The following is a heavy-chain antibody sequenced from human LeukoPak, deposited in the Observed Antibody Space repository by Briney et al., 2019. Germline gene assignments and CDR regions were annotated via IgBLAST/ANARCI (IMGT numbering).Heavy chain of an antibody. CDR1: GGSISSYY. Sequence: SETLSLTCTVSGGSISSYYWSWIRQPPGKGLEWIACIYHTGSTNYNPSLRSRATISLDTSKRQFSLKLSSVTAADTAVYYCARTYCSGGTCYDLFDYWGQGTLVTVSS. V-gene: IGHV4-59*01. CDR2: IYHTGST. CDR3: ARTYCSGGTCYDLFDY. D-gene: IGHD2-15*01. J-gene: IGHJ4*02.